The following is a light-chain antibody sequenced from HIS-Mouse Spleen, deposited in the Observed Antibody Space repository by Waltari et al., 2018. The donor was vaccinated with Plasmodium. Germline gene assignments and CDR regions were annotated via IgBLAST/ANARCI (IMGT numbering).Light chain of an antibody. CDR2: EGS. CDR3: CSYAGSSTYV. V-gene: IGLV2-23*01. Sequence: QSALTQPASVSGSPGQSITISCTGTSSDVGSSNLVPWYQQPPGKAPKLMIYEGSKRPSGVSNRFSGSKSGNTASLTISGLQAEDEADYYCCSYAGSSTYVFGTGTKVTVL. CDR1: SSDVGSSNL. J-gene: IGLJ1*01.